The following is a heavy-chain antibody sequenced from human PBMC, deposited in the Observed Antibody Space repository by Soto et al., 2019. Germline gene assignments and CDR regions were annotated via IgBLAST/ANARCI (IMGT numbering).Heavy chain of an antibody. V-gene: IGHV3-30*03. CDR2: LAYDGSEK. D-gene: IGHD3-3*01. Sequence: QVQLVESGGGVVQPGGSLRLSCAGSGFTFSNSGMHWVRQAPGKGLEWVAVLAYDGSEKYYADSVKGRFTISRDNSKNTLYLQMNSLRVEDTAVYYCVRFFDYSGMDVWDQGTTVTVSS. CDR1: GFTFSNSG. J-gene: IGHJ6*02. CDR3: VRFFDYSGMDV.